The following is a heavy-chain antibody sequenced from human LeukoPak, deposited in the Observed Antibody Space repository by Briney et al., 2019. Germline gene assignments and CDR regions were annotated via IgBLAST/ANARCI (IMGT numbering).Heavy chain of an antibody. J-gene: IGHJ4*02. V-gene: IGHV3-15*01. D-gene: IGHD6-19*01. CDR1: GFTFTNAW. CDR3: TTSRY. CDR2: IKSKTDSGTT. Sequence: KPGGSLRLSCAASGFTFTNAWMSWVRQAPGKGLEWVGRIKSKTDSGTTDYAAPVKGRFTISRDDSKFTLYLQMNSLKIEDTAVYYCTTSRYWGQGTLVTVSS.